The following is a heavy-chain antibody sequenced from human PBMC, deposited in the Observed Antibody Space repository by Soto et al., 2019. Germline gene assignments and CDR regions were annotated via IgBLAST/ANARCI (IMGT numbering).Heavy chain of an antibody. Sequence: ASVKVSCKASGGTFSSYTISWVLQAPGQGLEWMGRIIPILGIANYAQKFQGRVTITADKSTSTAYMELSSLRSEDTAVYYCARGRFCSSTSCYPYYFDYWGQGTLVTVSS. CDR3: ARGRFCSSTSCYPYYFDY. D-gene: IGHD2-2*01. J-gene: IGHJ4*02. CDR1: GGTFSSYT. CDR2: IIPILGIA. V-gene: IGHV1-69*02.